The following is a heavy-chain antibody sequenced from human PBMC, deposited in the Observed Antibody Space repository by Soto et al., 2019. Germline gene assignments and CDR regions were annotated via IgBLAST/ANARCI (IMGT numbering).Heavy chain of an antibody. D-gene: IGHD3-22*01. V-gene: IGHV3-21*01. CDR3: ASSRMIVVVIDY. Sequence: GGSLRLSCAASGFTFGSYSMNWVRQAPGKGLEWVSSISSSSSYIYYADSVKGRFTISRDNAKNSLYLQMNSLRAEDTAVYYCASSRMIVVVIDYWGKGTLVTVDS. CDR2: ISSSSSYI. CDR1: GFTFGSYS. J-gene: IGHJ4*02.